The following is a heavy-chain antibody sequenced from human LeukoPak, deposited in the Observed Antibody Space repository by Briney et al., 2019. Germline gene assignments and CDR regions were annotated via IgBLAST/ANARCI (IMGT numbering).Heavy chain of an antibody. CDR1: GFTFRSYC. J-gene: IGHJ4*02. Sequence: PGGSLRLSCAASGFTFRSYCMHCVRQAPGKGLEWVSRFIRDGSFTNYADSVKGRFTISRDNAKNTLYLQMSSLRAEDTAVYFCVRDGDDFNFDYWGEGSLVTVSS. CDR2: FIRDGSFT. D-gene: IGHD5-24*01. V-gene: IGHV3-74*01. CDR3: VRDGDDFNFDY.